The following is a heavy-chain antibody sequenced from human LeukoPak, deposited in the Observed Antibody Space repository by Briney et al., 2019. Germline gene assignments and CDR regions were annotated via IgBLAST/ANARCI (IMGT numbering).Heavy chain of an antibody. CDR2: IKQDESEK. CDR3: AKDSGEQQLVYYFDY. J-gene: IGHJ4*02. CDR1: GFTFSAYW. D-gene: IGHD6-13*01. V-gene: IGHV3-7*01. Sequence: QTGGSLRLSCAASGFTFSAYWMSWVRQAPGKGLEWVANIKQDESEKYYVDSVKGRFTISRDNAKNSLYLQMNSLRAEDTAVYYCAKDSGEQQLVYYFDYWGQGTLVTASS.